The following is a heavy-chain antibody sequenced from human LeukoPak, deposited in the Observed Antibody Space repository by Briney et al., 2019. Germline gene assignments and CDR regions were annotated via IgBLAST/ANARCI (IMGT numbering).Heavy chain of an antibody. V-gene: IGHV4-34*01. CDR3: ARLYSSSWYQRYFQH. CDR2: INHSGST. Sequence: PSETLSLTCAVYGGSFSGYYWSWIRQPPGKGLEWIGEINHSGSTNYNPSLKSRVTISVDTSKNQFSLKLSSVTAADTAVYYCARLYSSSWYQRYFQHWGQGTLVTVSS. D-gene: IGHD6-13*01. J-gene: IGHJ1*01. CDR1: GGSFSGYY.